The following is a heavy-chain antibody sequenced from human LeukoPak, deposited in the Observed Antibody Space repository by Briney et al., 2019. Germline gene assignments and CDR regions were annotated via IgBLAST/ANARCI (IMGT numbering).Heavy chain of an antibody. Sequence: SETLSLTCTVPGGSISSYYWSWIRQPPGKGLEWVGYIYYSGSTNYNPSLMSRVTISVDTSKNQFSLKLSSVTAADTALYYCARALYYGSGGGMDDWGKGTTVTVSS. CDR2: IYYSGST. V-gene: IGHV4-59*01. CDR3: ARALYYGSGGGMDD. D-gene: IGHD3-10*01. CDR1: GGSISSYY. J-gene: IGHJ6*04.